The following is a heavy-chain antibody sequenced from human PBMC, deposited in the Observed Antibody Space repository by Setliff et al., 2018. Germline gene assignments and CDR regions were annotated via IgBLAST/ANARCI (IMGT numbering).Heavy chain of an antibody. Sequence: PSETLSLTCTVSGGSISSSNYYWGWIRQPPGKGLEWIGNIYYGGSAYYNPSLKSRVTISVDTSKNQFSLKLSSVTAADTAMYYCARILGYCSGGSCYVPYWGQGTLGTVS. CDR2: IYYGGSA. CDR1: GGSISSSNYY. D-gene: IGHD2-15*01. V-gene: IGHV4-39*07. J-gene: IGHJ4*02. CDR3: ARILGYCSGGSCYVPY.